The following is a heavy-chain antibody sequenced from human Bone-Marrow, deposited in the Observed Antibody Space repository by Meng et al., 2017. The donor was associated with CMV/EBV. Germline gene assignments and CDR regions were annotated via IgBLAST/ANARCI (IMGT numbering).Heavy chain of an antibody. J-gene: IGHJ4*02. V-gene: IGHV4-59*01. CDR2: IYYIGST. CDR3: ARVGWRDGYNSHFDN. D-gene: IGHD5-24*01. CDR1: DDSISGYY. Sequence: SETLSLTCIVSDDSISGYYWSWIRQPPGKGLEWIGYIYYIGSTNYNHSLKSRLTISMDTSKNQLSLKVKSVTAADMAVYYCARVGWRDGYNSHFDNWGQGTLVTVSS.